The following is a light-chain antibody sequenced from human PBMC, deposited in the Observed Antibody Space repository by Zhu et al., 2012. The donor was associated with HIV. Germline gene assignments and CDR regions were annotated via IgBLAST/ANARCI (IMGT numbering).Light chain of an antibody. CDR1: QNVGSNY. Sequence: EIVLTQSPGTLSLSPGERATLSCRASQNVGSNYLAWYQQKPGQAPRLLIYGASSRATGTPDRFSGSGSGTDFTLTISRLEPEDFAVYYCQHYGSSLWTFGQGTKVEIK. CDR2: GAS. V-gene: IGKV3-20*01. J-gene: IGKJ1*01. CDR3: QHYGSSLWT.